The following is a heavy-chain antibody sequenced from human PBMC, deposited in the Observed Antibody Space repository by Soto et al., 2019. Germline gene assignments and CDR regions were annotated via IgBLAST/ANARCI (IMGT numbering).Heavy chain of an antibody. CDR3: AKDQYCSGGSCYHAADY. CDR2: VSWDGGST. Sequence: GGSLRLSCAASGFTFDDYAMHWVRQAPGKGLEWVSLVSWDGGSTYYADSVKGRFTISRDNSKKSLYLQMNSLRAEDTAVYYCAKDQYCSGGSCYHAADYWGQGTLVTVSS. CDR1: GFTFDDYA. V-gene: IGHV3-43D*04. J-gene: IGHJ4*02. D-gene: IGHD2-15*01.